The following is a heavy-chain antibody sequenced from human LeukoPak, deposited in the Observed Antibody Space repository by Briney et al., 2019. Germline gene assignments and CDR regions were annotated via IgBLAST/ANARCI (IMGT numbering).Heavy chain of an antibody. D-gene: IGHD5-24*01. V-gene: IGHV4-59*04. CDR3: ARLRPRRWLQISNFDY. J-gene: IGHJ4*02. Sequence: SETLSLTCTVSGGSISSYYWSWIRQPPGKGLEWIESIYYSGSTYYNPSLKSRVTISVDTSKNQFSLKLSSVPAVDTAVYYCARLRPRRWLQISNFDYWGQGTLVTVSS. CDR1: GGSISSYY. CDR2: IYYSGST.